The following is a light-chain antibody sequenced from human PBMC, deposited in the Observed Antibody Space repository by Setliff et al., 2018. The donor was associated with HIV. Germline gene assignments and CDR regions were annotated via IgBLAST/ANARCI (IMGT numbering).Light chain of an antibody. Sequence: KSSNIGAGYDVHWYQQFPGEAPRLLIYRNVNRPSGVPDRYSGSKSGTSASLAITGLQAEDEALYYCQSYDNSLSGSVFGTGTKVTVL. V-gene: IGLV1-40*01. CDR1: SSNIGAGYD. J-gene: IGLJ1*01. CDR3: QSYDNSLSGSV. CDR2: RNV.